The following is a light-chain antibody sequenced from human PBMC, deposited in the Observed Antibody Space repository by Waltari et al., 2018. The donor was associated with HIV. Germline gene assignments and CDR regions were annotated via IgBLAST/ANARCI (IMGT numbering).Light chain of an antibody. CDR1: TSKIGGND. CDR2: RSS. Sequence: QSVLTQPPSASGTPGQRVTISCCESTSKIGGNDVHWYQHFPGTAPKLRTYRSSQRASGVPARVSVSKSGTSASLAISGLRSGDEAEYYCATWDDRSSGPVVFGGGTKVTVL. CDR3: ATWDDRSSGPVV. J-gene: IGLJ2*01. V-gene: IGLV1-47*01.